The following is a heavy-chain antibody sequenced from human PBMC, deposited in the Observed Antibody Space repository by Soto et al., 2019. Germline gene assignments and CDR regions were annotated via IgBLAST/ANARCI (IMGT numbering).Heavy chain of an antibody. V-gene: IGHV4-30-4*01. Sequence: SETLSLTCTVSGGSISSGDYYWSWIRQPPGKGLEWIGYIYYSGSTYYNPSLKSRVTISLDTSKNQFSLKLSSVTAADTAVYYCARGVHYADTEYYFDYWGQGTLVTVSS. CDR1: GGSISSGDYY. D-gene: IGHD2-2*01. J-gene: IGHJ4*02. CDR2: IYYSGST. CDR3: ARGVHYADTEYYFDY.